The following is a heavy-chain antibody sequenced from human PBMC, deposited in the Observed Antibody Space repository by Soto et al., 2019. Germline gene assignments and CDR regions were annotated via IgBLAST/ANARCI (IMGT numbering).Heavy chain of an antibody. CDR1: GGSISSSNW. Sequence: QVQLQESGPGLVKPSGTLSLTCAVSGGSISSSNWWSWVRQPPGKGLEWIGEIYHSGSTNYNPSLKSRVTISVDKSKNPFSLQLSSVTDADTAVYYCARDYMVRGVMRGFDPWGQGTLVTVSS. J-gene: IGHJ5*02. D-gene: IGHD3-10*01. CDR3: ARDYMVRGVMRGFDP. CDR2: IYHSGST. V-gene: IGHV4-4*02.